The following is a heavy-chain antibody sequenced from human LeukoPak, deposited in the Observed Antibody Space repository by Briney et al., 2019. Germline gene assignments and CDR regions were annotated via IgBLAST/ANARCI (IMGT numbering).Heavy chain of an antibody. V-gene: IGHV3-23*01. D-gene: IGHD2-21*01. Sequence: GGSLRLSCAASGFTFSSYAMSWVRQAPGKGLEWVSGISCSGGSTYYADSVKGRFSISRDNSKNSVYLQMSSLRAEDTAVYYCAREEGDRGYFALWGRGTLVTVSS. CDR2: ISCSGGST. CDR3: AREEGDRGYFAL. CDR1: GFTFSSYA. J-gene: IGHJ2*01.